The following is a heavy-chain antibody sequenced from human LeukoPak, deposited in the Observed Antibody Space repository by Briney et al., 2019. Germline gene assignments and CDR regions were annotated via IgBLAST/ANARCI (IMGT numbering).Heavy chain of an antibody. D-gene: IGHD6-13*01. V-gene: IGHV3-23*01. J-gene: IGHJ4*02. CDR2: ISGSGDNG. CDR3: AKDPFSSSWYWFDD. CDR1: GFTFSSYS. Sequence: GGSLRLSCAASGFTFSSYSMNWVRQAPGKGLEWVAGISGSGDNGYYPDFVKGRFTISRDNSKSTLDLQVNSLRAEDTAVYYCAKDPFSSSWYWFDDWGQGTQVTVSS.